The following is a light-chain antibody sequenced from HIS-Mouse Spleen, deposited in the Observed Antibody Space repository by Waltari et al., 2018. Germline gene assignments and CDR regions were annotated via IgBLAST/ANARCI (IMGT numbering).Light chain of an antibody. CDR1: SSDGGSYNL. CDR3: CSYAGSSTWV. Sequence: QSALTQPASVSGSPGQSITIACTGTSSDGGSYNLVSWYQQHPGKAPKLMTYEGSKRPSGVSNRFSCSNSGNTASLTFSGLQAEDEADYYCCSYAGSSTWVFGGGTKLTVL. J-gene: IGLJ3*02. CDR2: EGS. V-gene: IGLV2-23*01.